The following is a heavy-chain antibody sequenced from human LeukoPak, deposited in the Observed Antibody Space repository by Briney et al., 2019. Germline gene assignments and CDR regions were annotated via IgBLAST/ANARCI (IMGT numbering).Heavy chain of an antibody. D-gene: IGHD3-22*01. CDR3: ARGDSSGTENDY. CDR1: GGSISSYY. V-gene: IGHV4-59*01. Sequence: SETLSLTCTVSGGSISSYYWSWVRQPPGKGLEWIGYIYYSGSTNYNPSLKSRVTISVDTSKNQFSLKLSSVTAADTAVYYCARGDSSGTENDYWGQGTLVTVSS. J-gene: IGHJ4*02. CDR2: IYYSGST.